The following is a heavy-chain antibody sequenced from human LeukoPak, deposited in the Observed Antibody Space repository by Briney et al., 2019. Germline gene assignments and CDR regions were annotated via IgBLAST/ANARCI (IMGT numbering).Heavy chain of an antibody. CDR1: GFTFSSYW. Sequence: GGSLRLSCAASGFTFSSYWMSWVRQAPGNGLEWVANIKQDGSEKYYVDSVKGRFTISRDNAKNSLYLQMNSLRAEDTAVYYCARDYCSGGSCYNYYYYYGMDVWGQGTTVTVSS. CDR3: ARDYCSGGSCYNYYYYYGMDV. V-gene: IGHV3-7*01. J-gene: IGHJ6*02. D-gene: IGHD2-15*01. CDR2: IKQDGSEK.